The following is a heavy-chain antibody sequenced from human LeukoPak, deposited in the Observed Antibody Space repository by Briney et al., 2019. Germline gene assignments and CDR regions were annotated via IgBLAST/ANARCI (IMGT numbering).Heavy chain of an antibody. V-gene: IGHV3-23*01. Sequence: PGGSLRLSCAATGFTFSSYAMSWVRQAPGKGLEWVSAISGSGGSTYYADSVKGRFTISRDNSKNTLYLQMNSLRAEDTAVYYCAKVGSSGYLSYFDYWGQGTLVTVSS. J-gene: IGHJ4*02. D-gene: IGHD3-22*01. CDR2: ISGSGGST. CDR3: AKVGSSGYLSYFDY. CDR1: GFTFSSYA.